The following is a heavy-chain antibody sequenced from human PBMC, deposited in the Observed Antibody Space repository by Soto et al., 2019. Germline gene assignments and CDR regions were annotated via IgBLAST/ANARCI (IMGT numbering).Heavy chain of an antibody. J-gene: IGHJ4*02. CDR1: GGSIRSSSYY. V-gene: IGHV4-39*01. Sequence: QLQLQESGPGLVKPSETLSLTCTVSGGSIRSSSYYWGWIRQPPGKGLEWIGSIYYSGSTYYNPSLKSRVTISVDTSKNQFSLKLSSVTAADTAVYYCARHGGGSYWVYFDYWGQGTLVTVSS. D-gene: IGHD1-26*01. CDR2: IYYSGST. CDR3: ARHGGGSYWVYFDY.